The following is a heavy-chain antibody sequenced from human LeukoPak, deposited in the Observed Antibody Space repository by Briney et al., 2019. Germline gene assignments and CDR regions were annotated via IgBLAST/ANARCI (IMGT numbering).Heavy chain of an antibody. V-gene: IGHV4-38-2*02. Sequence: SETLSLTCTVSGYSISSGYYWGWIRQPPGKWLEWIGSIYHSGSTYYNPSLKSRVTISVDTSKNQFSLKLSSVTAADTAVYYCASGTLYYDFWSGYQPVFDYWGQGTLVTVSS. CDR2: IYHSGST. D-gene: IGHD3-3*01. CDR3: ASGTLYYDFWSGYQPVFDY. J-gene: IGHJ4*02. CDR1: GYSISSGYY.